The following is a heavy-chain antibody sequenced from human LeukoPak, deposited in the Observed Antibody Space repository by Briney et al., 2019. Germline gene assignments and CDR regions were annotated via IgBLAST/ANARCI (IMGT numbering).Heavy chain of an antibody. CDR3: ARGGGY. Sequence: GGSLRLSCAASGFTFSSYAMSWVRQAPGKGLEWVGRIKSKTDGGTTDYAAPVKGRITISKDASKNTLYLQMNSLRAEDTAVYYCARGGGYWGQGTLVTVSS. V-gene: IGHV3-15*01. D-gene: IGHD3-16*01. CDR2: IKSKTDGGTT. J-gene: IGHJ4*02. CDR1: GFTFSSYA.